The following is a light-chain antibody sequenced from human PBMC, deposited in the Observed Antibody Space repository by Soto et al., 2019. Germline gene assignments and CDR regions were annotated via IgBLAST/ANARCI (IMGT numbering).Light chain of an antibody. CDR1: SGPVFTSSY. Sequence: QAVVTQEPSFSVSPGGTVTLTCGLSSGPVFTSSYPNWYQQTPGQAPRTLIFNTNTRSSGVPDRFSGSILGDKAALTITVAQADDDSYYYCLLYLGGGIWVFGGGTKLIVL. CDR3: LLYLGGGIWV. J-gene: IGLJ3*02. CDR2: NTN. V-gene: IGLV8-61*01.